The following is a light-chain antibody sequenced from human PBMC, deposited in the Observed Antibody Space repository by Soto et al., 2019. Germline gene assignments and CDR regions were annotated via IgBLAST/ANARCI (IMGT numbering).Light chain of an antibody. V-gene: IGKV3-20*01. CDR3: QQYGSSPMYT. CDR2: GAS. CDR1: QSVSSSY. J-gene: IGKJ2*01. Sequence: EIVLTQSPGTLSLSPGERATLSCRASQSVSSSYLAWYQQKPGQAPRLLIHGASSRAAGIPDRFSGSGSGTDFTLTISRLEPEDFAEYYCQQYGSSPMYTFGQGTKPEIK.